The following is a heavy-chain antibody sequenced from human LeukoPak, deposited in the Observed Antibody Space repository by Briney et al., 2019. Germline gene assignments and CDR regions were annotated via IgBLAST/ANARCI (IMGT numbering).Heavy chain of an antibody. CDR1: GFTFDDYA. CDR2: ISWNSGSI. Sequence: PGGSLRLSCAASGFTFDDYAMHWVRQAPGKGLEWVSGISWNSGSIGYADSVKGRFTISRDNAKNSLYLQMNSLRAEDTALYYCAKETDYRRGFDYWGQGTLVTVSS. CDR3: AKETDYRRGFDY. V-gene: IGHV3-9*01. D-gene: IGHD4-11*01. J-gene: IGHJ4*02.